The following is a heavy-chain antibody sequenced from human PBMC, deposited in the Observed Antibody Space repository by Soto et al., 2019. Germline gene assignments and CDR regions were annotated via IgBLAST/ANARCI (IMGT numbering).Heavy chain of an antibody. CDR2: IKQDGSEK. J-gene: IGHJ4*02. Sequence: PGGSPRLSXAASGFTFSSYWMSWARQAPGKGLEWVANIKQDGSEKYYVGSVKGRFTISRDNAKNSLYLQMNSLRAEDTAVYYCARDPFLFYRRGYSYGYFDYWGQGTLVTVSS. CDR3: ARDPFLFYRRGYSYGYFDY. V-gene: IGHV3-7*01. CDR1: GFTFSSYW. D-gene: IGHD5-18*01.